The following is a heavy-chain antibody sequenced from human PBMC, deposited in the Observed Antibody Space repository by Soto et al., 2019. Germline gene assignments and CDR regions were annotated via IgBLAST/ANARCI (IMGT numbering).Heavy chain of an antibody. CDR2: ISAYNGNT. J-gene: IGHJ5*02. CDR1: GYTFTSYG. D-gene: IGHD3-16*01. Sequence: ASVKVSCKASGYTFTSYGISWVRQAPGQGLEWMGWISAYNGNTNYAQKLQGRVTMTTDTSTSTAYMELRSLRSDDTAVYYCAGGGGGGSDSGWFDPWGQGTLVTVSS. CDR3: AGGGGGGSDSGWFDP. V-gene: IGHV1-18*04.